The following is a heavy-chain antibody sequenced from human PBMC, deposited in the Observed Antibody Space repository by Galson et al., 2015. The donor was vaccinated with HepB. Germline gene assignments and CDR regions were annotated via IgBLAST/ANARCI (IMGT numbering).Heavy chain of an antibody. CDR1: GFTFSNAW. CDR3: TVSDIVVVPAAIGPDYYGMDV. V-gene: IGHV3-15*01. Sequence: SLRLSCAASGFTFSNAWMSWVRQAPGKGLEWVGRIKSKTDGGTTDYAAPVKGRFTISRDDSENTLYLQMNSLKTEDTAVYYCTVSDIVVVPAAIGPDYYGMDVWGQGTTVTVSS. J-gene: IGHJ6*02. CDR2: IKSKTDGGTT. D-gene: IGHD2-2*02.